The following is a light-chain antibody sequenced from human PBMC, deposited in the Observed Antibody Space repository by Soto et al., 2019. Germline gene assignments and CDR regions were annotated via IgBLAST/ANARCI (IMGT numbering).Light chain of an antibody. CDR1: KNDVGGYRY. CDR3: SSYTSSSTYV. CDR2: DVS. J-gene: IGLJ1*01. V-gene: IGLV2-14*01. Sequence: LTHTAALSRASCHLVPHSFTGNKNDVGGYRYVSWYQQHPGKAPKLMIYDVSNRPSGVSNRFSGSKSGNTASLTISGLQAEDEADYYCSSYTSSSTYVFGTGTKVTVL.